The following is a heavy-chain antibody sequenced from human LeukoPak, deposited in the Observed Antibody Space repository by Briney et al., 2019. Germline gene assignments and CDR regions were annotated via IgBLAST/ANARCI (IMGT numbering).Heavy chain of an antibody. J-gene: IGHJ4*02. D-gene: IGHD2-21*02. CDR2: MTGSGGST. CDR3: AKEPRYCGTGCYFLVDS. CDR1: GFTFTSYT. Sequence: GGSLRLSCAAPGFTFTSYTMTWVRQAPGKGLEWVSAMTGSGGSTFYADSVKGRFTISRDNSKNTVYLQMSSLRAEDTAVYYCAKEPRYCGTGCYFLVDSWGQGTLVTVSS. V-gene: IGHV3-23*01.